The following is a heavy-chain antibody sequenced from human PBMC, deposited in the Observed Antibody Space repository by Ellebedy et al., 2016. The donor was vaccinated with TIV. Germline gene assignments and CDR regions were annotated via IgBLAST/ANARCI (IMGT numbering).Heavy chain of an antibody. Sequence: ASVKVSXKVSSYTFTRYGMSWVRQAPGQGLEWMGWIAVYNGHTKYAQKFQDRVVMTTETATSTVYMELRSLRSGDTAVYYCARSRLGGGHWYFDFWGRGTLVTVSS. D-gene: IGHD3-10*01. V-gene: IGHV1-18*01. CDR3: ARSRLGGGHWYFDF. J-gene: IGHJ2*01. CDR1: SYTFTRYG. CDR2: IAVYNGHT.